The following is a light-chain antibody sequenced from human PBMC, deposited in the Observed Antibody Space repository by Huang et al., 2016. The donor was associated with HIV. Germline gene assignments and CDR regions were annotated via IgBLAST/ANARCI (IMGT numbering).Light chain of an antibody. CDR2: GSS. CDR1: RSVSTN. Sequence: EIVMTQSPATLSVSPGQRVTLSCRANRSVSTNLAWYQQRHGQAPRLLIYGSSTRVRGIPARFRGSGSGTDFSLTISSLQSEDFALYYCHQYNNWLLSFGGGTRV. CDR3: HQYNNWLLS. J-gene: IGKJ4*01. V-gene: IGKV3-15*01.